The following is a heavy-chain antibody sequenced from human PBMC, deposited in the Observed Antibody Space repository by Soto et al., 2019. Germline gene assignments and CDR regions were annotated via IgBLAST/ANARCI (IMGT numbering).Heavy chain of an antibody. J-gene: IGHJ6*02. V-gene: IGHV1-18*04. Sequence: ASVKVSCKASGYTFTSYGISWVRQAPGQGLEWMGWISAYNGNTNYAQKLQGRVTMTTDTSTSTAYMGLRSLRSDDTAMYYCARDKSSGWYVGYYYYYGMDVWGQGTTVTVSS. CDR1: GYTFTSYG. CDR2: ISAYNGNT. D-gene: IGHD6-19*01. CDR3: ARDKSSGWYVGYYYYYGMDV.